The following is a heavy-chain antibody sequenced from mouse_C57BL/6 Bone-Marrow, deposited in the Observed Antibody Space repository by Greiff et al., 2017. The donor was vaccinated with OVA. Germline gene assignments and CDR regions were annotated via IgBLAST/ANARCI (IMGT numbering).Heavy chain of an antibody. V-gene: IGHV1-55*01. CDR1: GYTFTSYW. D-gene: IGHD1-1*01. J-gene: IGHJ4*01. CDR3: AREVGYYSSLYAMDY. CDR2: IYPGSGST. Sequence: QVQLQQPGAELVKPGASVKMSCKASGYTFTSYWITWVKQRPGQGLEWIGDIYPGSGSTNYNEKFKSKATLTVDTSSSTAYMQLSSLTSEDSAVYYCAREVGYYSSLYAMDYWGQGTSVTVSS.